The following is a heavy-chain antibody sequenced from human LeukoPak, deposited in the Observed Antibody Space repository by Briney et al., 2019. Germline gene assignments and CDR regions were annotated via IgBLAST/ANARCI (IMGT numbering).Heavy chain of an antibody. Sequence: SVKVSCKASGYTFSSNAINWVRQAPGQGLEWMGGIIPIFGTANYAQKFQGRVTITADESTSTAYMELSSLRSEDTAVYYCARMDTAMAFDYWGQGTLVTVSS. D-gene: IGHD5-18*01. CDR1: GYTFSSNA. CDR3: ARMDTAMAFDY. CDR2: IIPIFGTA. V-gene: IGHV1-69*13. J-gene: IGHJ4*02.